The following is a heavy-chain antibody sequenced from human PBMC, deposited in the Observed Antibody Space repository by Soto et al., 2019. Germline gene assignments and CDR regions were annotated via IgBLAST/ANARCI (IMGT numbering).Heavy chain of an antibody. CDR1: GFTFSSYA. J-gene: IGHJ2*01. CDR3: AKVKTQPDLDYSSSWFHWYFDL. D-gene: IGHD6-13*01. V-gene: IGHV3-23*01. CDR2: ISGSGGST. Sequence: GGSLRLSCAASGFTFSSYAMSWVRQAPGKGLEWVSAISGSGGSTYYADSVKGRFTISRDNSENTLYLQMNSLRAEDTAVYYCAKVKTQPDLDYSSSWFHWYFDLWGRGTLVTVSS.